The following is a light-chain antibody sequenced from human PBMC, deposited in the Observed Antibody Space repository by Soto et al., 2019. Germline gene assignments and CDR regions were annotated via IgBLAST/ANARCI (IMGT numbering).Light chain of an antibody. CDR1: QSVNIH. Sequence: EIVLTQSPATLSLSPGERATLSCRASQSVNIHLAWYQQKPGQAPRLLIFGASARATGIPAKFSGSGSGTEFTLTISSLQSEDFAVYYCQQFSSYPLTFGGGTKVDIK. CDR2: GAS. CDR3: QQFSSYPLT. V-gene: IGKV3D-15*01. J-gene: IGKJ4*01.